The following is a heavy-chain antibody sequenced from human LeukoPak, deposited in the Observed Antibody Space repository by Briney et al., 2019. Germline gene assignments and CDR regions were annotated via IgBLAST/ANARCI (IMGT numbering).Heavy chain of an antibody. Sequence: SETLSLTCTVSGGPISSGSYYWSWIRQPAGKGLEWIGRIYTSGRTNYNPFLKSRVTISVDTSKNQFSLRLSSVTAADTAVYYCGRDREEYSYGAFDYWGQGTLVTVSS. V-gene: IGHV4-61*02. CDR3: GRDREEYSYGAFDY. CDR1: GGPISSGSYY. J-gene: IGHJ4*02. CDR2: IYTSGRT. D-gene: IGHD5-18*01.